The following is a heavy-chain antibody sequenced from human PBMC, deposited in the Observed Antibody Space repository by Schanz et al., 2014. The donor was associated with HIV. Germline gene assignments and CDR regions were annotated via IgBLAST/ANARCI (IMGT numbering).Heavy chain of an antibody. CDR2: ISKNSGSI. J-gene: IGHJ4*02. Sequence: EVQLVESGGGLVQPGRSLRLSCAASGFSFDDYAMHWVRQAPGKGLEWVSGISKNSGSIGYAGSVKGRFTISRDDSKNTVYVQMDSLTAEDTAVYYCAKDYGDFVPYGFLDFWGQGTLVAVSS. CDR1: GFSFDDYA. V-gene: IGHV3-9*01. D-gene: IGHD4-17*01. CDR3: AKDYGDFVPYGFLDF.